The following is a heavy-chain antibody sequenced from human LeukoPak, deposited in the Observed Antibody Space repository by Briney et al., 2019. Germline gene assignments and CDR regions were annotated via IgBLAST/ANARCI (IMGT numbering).Heavy chain of an antibody. CDR1: GGSFSGYY. J-gene: IGHJ4*02. CDR3: ARWAIRFDY. Sequence: PSETLSLTCAVYGGSFSGYYWSWIRQPPGKGLEWIGEINHSGSTNYNPSLKSRVTISVDTSKNQFSLKLSSVTAADTAVYYCARWAIRFDYWGQGTLVTVSS. D-gene: IGHD3-10*01. V-gene: IGHV4-34*01. CDR2: INHSGST.